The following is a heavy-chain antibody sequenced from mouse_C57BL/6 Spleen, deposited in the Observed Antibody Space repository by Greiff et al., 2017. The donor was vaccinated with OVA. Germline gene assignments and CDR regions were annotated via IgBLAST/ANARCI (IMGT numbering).Heavy chain of an antibody. CDR2: ISNGGGST. J-gene: IGHJ2*01. CDR1: GFTFSDYY. V-gene: IGHV5-12*01. CDR3: ARQSDYGNSYYFDY. D-gene: IGHD2-1*01. Sequence: EVMLVESGGGLVQPGGSLKLSCAASGFTFSDYYMYWVRQTPEKRLEWVAYISNGGGSTYYPDTVKGRFTISRDNAKKTLYLQMSRLKSEDTAMYYCARQSDYGNSYYFDYWGQGTTLTVSS.